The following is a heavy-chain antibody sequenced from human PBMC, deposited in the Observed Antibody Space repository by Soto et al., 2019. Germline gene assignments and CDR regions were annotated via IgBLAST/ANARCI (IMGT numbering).Heavy chain of an antibody. V-gene: IGHV4-39*01. CDR1: GGSISSSTYY. Sequence: QLQLQESGPGLVKPSETLSLTCTVSGGSISSSTYYWGWIRQPPGKGLEWIGRIYYSGSTYYEPSLRSRVTISVDTSKNQFSLKLSSVTAADTAVYYCASSEFHWGQGTLVTVSS. CDR2: IYYSGST. CDR3: ASSEFH. D-gene: IGHD2-21*01. J-gene: IGHJ4*02.